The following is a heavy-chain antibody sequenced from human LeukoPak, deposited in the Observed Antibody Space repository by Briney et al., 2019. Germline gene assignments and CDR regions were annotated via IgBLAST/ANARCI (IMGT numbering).Heavy chain of an antibody. CDR1: GYTFTSYG. Sequence: ASVKVSCKASGYTFTSYGISWVRQAPGQGLEWMGWISAYNGNTNYTQKLQGRVTMTTDTSTSTAYMELGSLRSDDTAVYYCARDGYYDFWSGYLSGRYYMDVWGKGTTVTVSS. J-gene: IGHJ6*03. CDR2: ISAYNGNT. D-gene: IGHD3-3*01. CDR3: ARDGYYDFWSGYLSGRYYMDV. V-gene: IGHV1-18*01.